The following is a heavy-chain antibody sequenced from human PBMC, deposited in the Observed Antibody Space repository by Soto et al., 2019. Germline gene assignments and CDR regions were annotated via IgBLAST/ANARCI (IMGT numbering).Heavy chain of an antibody. CDR1: GFTFTSYA. CDR2: ISAYNGNT. CDR3: ARDFTGWPPDGVDS. V-gene: IGHV1-18*01. Sequence: QVHLVQSGAEVKMPGASVKVSCKASGFTFTSYAFTWVRQAPGQGLEWMGWISAYNGNTNYARNFRGRVTMTTDSSTGNVYMELGSLTSDDTAVYFCARDFTGWPPDGVDSWGQGTLVSVSA. D-gene: IGHD3-16*01. J-gene: IGHJ4*02.